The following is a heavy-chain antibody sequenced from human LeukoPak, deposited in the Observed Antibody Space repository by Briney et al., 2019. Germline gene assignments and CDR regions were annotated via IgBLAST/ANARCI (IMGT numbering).Heavy chain of an antibody. CDR3: AREFMVRGVIIS. D-gene: IGHD3-10*01. CDR1: GFTFSSYS. V-gene: IGHV3-21*01. Sequence: GGSLRLSCAASGFTFSSYSTNWVRQAPGKGLEWVSSISSSSSYIYYADSVKGRFTISRDNAKNSLYLQMNSLRAEDTAVYYCAREFMVRGVIISWGKGTTVTVSS. CDR2: ISSSSSYI. J-gene: IGHJ6*04.